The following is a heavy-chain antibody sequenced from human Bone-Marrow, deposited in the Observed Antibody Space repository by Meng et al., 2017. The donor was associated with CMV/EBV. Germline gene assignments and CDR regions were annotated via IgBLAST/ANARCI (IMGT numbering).Heavy chain of an antibody. CDR1: GYTFTSYG. V-gene: IGHV1-2*02. CDR3: ARDHLASGG. Sequence: ASVKVSCKASGYTFTSYGISWVRQAPGQGLEWMGWINPNSGGTNYAQKFQGRVTMTRDTSISTAYMELSGLTSDDTAVYYCARDHLASGGWGQGTLVTVSS. D-gene: IGHD3-10*01. J-gene: IGHJ4*02. CDR2: INPNSGGT.